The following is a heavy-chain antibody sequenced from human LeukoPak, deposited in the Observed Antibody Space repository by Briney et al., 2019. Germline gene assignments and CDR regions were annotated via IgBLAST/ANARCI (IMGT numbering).Heavy chain of an antibody. J-gene: IGHJ6*03. CDR3: AKDRVDYMDV. V-gene: IGHV3-43*01. CDR1: GFTFDDYT. Sequence: PGGSLRLSCAASGFTFDDYTMHWVRQAPGKGLEWVSLISWDGGSTYYADSVKGRFTISRDDSKNSLYLQMNSLRTEDTALYYCAKDRVDYMDVWGKGTTVTVSS. D-gene: IGHD2-15*01. CDR2: ISWDGGST.